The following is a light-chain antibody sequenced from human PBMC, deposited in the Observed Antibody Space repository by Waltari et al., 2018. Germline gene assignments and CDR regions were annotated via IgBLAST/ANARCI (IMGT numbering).Light chain of an antibody. CDR3: QQRSSWPLT. CDR2: DAS. CDR1: HSVSSS. V-gene: IGKV3-11*01. Sequence: EIVLTQSPATLSLSSGDRATLSCRASHSVSSSLAWYQQRPGQAPRLLIYDASNRATGIPARFSGSGSGTDFTLTISSLEPEDFAVYYCQQRSSWPLTFGGGTKVEVK. J-gene: IGKJ4*01.